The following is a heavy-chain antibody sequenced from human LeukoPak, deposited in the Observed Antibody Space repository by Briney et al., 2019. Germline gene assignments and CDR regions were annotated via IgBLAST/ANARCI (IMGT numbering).Heavy chain of an antibody. J-gene: IGHJ4*02. CDR1: GFTFSTYW. D-gene: IGHD2-21*02. CDR3: ARLPLTARRHFDS. V-gene: IGHV3-7*05. CDR2: IKEDGRER. Sequence: GGSLRLSCAASGFTFSTYWMSWVRQAPGKVLEWVANIKEDGRERYCVDFVKGRFTISRDNAENSLYLQMSSLTAEDTAVYYCARLPLTARRHFDSWGQGTLVTVSS.